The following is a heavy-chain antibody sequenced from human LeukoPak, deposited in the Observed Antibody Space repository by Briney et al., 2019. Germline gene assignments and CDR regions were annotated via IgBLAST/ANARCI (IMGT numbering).Heavy chain of an antibody. Sequence: GESLRLSCSASGFTFSSYAMHWVRQAPGKGLEDVSAISSNRGGTYYPDSVKGRFTISRDNSKNTLYLQMSSLRPEDTALYYCHGLFSWGQGTLVTVSS. CDR3: HGLFS. CDR1: GFTFSSYA. V-gene: IGHV3-64D*09. J-gene: IGHJ5*02. CDR2: ISSNRGGT. D-gene: IGHD2-21*01.